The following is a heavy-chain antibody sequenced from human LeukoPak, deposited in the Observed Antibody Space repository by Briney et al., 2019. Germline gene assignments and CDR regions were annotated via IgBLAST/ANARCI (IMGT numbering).Heavy chain of an antibody. Sequence: ASVKVSCKASGYTFTNYAIHWMRQAPGQGLEWMGWINTDNGNTKYPQQFQGRVTSIRDTSANTVYMELSSLRSEDTATYYCARGGSGATFDIWGQGTMVTVSS. CDR1: GYTFTNYA. CDR2: INTDNGNT. CDR3: ARGGSGATFDI. V-gene: IGHV1-3*04. D-gene: IGHD1-26*01. J-gene: IGHJ3*02.